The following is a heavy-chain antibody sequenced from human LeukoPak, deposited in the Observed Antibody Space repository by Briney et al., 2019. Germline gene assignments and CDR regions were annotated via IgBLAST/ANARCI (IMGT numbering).Heavy chain of an antibody. CDR1: GYTFTRYY. Sequence: GSVKVSCTASGYTFTRYYMHWVREAPGHGVEWVGVINPIGGGTSYAQKLQGRVTMTRDTSTSTVYMELSSLRSEDTAVYYCATMLRPPRGIAAAGTFGGFDPCGQGTLVTVSS. V-gene: IGHV1-46*03. CDR3: ATMLRPPRGIAAAGTFGGFDP. CDR2: INPIGGGT. J-gene: IGHJ5*02. D-gene: IGHD6-13*01.